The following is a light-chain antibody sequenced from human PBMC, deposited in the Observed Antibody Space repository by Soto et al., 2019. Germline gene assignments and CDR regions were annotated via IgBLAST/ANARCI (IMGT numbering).Light chain of an antibody. Sequence: QSVLTQPPSVSAAPGQKVTISCSGSSSNIGGNSVSWYQQLPGTAPKLLIYDDNKRPSGIPDRFSGSKSGTSATLGITGFXTGDEADYYCGSWDSSLSAYVFGTGTKVNV. V-gene: IGLV1-51*01. CDR1: SSNIGGNS. CDR2: DDN. CDR3: GSWDSSLSAYV. J-gene: IGLJ1*01.